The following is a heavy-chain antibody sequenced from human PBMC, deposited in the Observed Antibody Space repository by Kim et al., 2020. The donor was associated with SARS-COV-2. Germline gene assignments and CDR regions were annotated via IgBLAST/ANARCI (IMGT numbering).Heavy chain of an antibody. CDR3: ARECSSRSCSYQYAMDV. CDR2: ISSTSSAI. Sequence: LSLTCAASGFTFSTYSMNWVRQAPGKGLEWVSYISSTSSAIYHAASVKGRFTISRDNAKNSLYLQMNSLRDEDTAVYYCARECSSRSCSYQYAMDVWGQGTTVTVSS. CDR1: GFTFSTYS. V-gene: IGHV3-48*02. D-gene: IGHD2-2*01. J-gene: IGHJ6*02.